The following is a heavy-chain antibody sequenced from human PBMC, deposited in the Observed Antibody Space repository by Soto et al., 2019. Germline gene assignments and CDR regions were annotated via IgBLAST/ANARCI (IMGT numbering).Heavy chain of an antibody. J-gene: IGHJ6*03. Sequence: QDRLVQSGVEVKKPGASVRVSCKASGYSFTNYGITWVRQAPGQGFEWMGWISAYNGNTNYAQKLQGRGTLTTDASTSTADLDLRSLRSDDTAVYYCARDRGVAPPVAGNTHYYYYMDVWGKGTTVTVSS. V-gene: IGHV1-18*01. CDR2: ISAYNGNT. D-gene: IGHD6-19*01. CDR3: ARDRGVAPPVAGNTHYYYYMDV. CDR1: GYSFTNYG.